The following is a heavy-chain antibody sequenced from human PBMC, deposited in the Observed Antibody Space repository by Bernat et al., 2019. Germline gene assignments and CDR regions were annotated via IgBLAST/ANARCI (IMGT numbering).Heavy chain of an antibody. CDR1: GVTFSNYA. D-gene: IGHD3-3*01. CDR2: ISGSGDST. CDR3: AKPPFGVVNG. V-gene: IGHV3-23*01. Sequence: EVQLLESGGGLVQPGGSLRLSCAASGVTFSNYAMSWVCQAPGKGLEWVPTISGSGDSTYYADTVRSRFTISRANSKNTLFLQMNSLSAEDTALYYSAKPPFGVVNGWGQGTLVTVSS. J-gene: IGHJ4*02.